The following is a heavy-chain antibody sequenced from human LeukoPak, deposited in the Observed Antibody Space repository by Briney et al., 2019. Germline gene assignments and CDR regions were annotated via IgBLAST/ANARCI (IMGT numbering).Heavy chain of an antibody. V-gene: IGHV3-21*01. CDR3: ARDRRQLWLREDYYYYGMDV. CDR1: GFTFSSYS. D-gene: IGHD5-18*01. Sequence: GGSLRLSCAASGFTFSSYSMNWVRQAPGEGLEWVSSISSSSSYIYYADSVKGRFTISRDNAKNSLYLQMNSLRAEDTAVYYCARDRRQLWLREDYYYYGMDVWGQGATVTVSS. CDR2: ISSSSSYI. J-gene: IGHJ6*02.